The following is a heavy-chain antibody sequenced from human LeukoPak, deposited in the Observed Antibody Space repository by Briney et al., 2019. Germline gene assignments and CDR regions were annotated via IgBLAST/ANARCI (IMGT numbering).Heavy chain of an antibody. CDR2: IKQDGSEK. V-gene: IGHV3-7*01. CDR1: GFTFSSYW. Sequence: PGGSLRLSCAASGFTFSSYWMSWVRQAPGKGLEWVANIKQDGSEKYYVDSVKGRFTISRDNAKNSLYLQMNRLRAEDTAVYYCARDPDPIDGANFHYWGQGTLVTVSS. CDR3: ARDPDPIDGANFHY. D-gene: IGHD5-24*01. J-gene: IGHJ4*02.